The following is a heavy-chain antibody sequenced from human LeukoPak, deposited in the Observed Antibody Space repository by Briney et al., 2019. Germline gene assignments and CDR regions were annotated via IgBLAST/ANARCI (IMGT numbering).Heavy chain of an antibody. J-gene: IGHJ4*02. D-gene: IGHD3-22*01. V-gene: IGHV3-30-3*01. CDR1: GFTFSSYA. CDR2: ISYDGCNK. CDR3: ARGDYYDSSGHNSTPLDY. Sequence: GGSLRLSCAASGFTFSSYAMHWVRQAPGKGLEWVAVISYDGCNKYYADSVKGRFTISRDNSKKTLYLQMNSLRAEDTAVYYCARGDYYDSSGHNSTPLDYSGQGTLVTVSS.